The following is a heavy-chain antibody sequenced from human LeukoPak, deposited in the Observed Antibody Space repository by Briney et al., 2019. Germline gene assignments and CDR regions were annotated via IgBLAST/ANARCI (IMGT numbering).Heavy chain of an antibody. V-gene: IGHV1-69*06. Sequence: SVKVSCKASGGTFSSYAISWVRQAPGQGLEWMGVTIPIFGTANYAQKFQGRVTITADKSTSTACMELSSLRSEDTAVYYCARGTAYSYGSFDYWGQGTLVTVSS. CDR1: GGTFSSYA. J-gene: IGHJ4*02. CDR2: TIPIFGTA. CDR3: ARGTAYSYGSFDY. D-gene: IGHD5-18*01.